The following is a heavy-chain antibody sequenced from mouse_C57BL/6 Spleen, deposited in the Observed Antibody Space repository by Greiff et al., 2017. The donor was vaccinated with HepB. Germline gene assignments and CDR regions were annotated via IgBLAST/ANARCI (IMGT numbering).Heavy chain of an antibody. D-gene: IGHD1-1*01. Sequence: QVQLQQSGPELVKPGASVKISCKASGYAFSSSWMNWVKQRPGKGLEWIGRIYPGDGDTNYNGKFKGKATLTADKSSSTAYMQLSSLTSEDSAVYFCARPFITTVVAPSYYAMDYWGQGTSVTVSS. CDR2: IYPGDGDT. CDR3: ARPFITTVVAPSYYAMDY. J-gene: IGHJ4*01. CDR1: GYAFSSSW. V-gene: IGHV1-82*01.